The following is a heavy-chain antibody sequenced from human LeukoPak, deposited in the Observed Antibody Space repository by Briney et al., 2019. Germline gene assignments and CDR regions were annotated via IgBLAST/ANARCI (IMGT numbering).Heavy chain of an antibody. CDR2: TYHSGTT. CDR3: VRGRYSSGWFKDKNWFDP. Sequence: PSETLSLTCAVSGVAISRGGYAWNWIRQPPGKGLEWIAYTYHSGTTYYNPSLKSRATISVDTSKNQFSLKLSSVTAADTAVYYCVRGRYSSGWFKDKNWFDPWGQGIPVTVSS. V-gene: IGHV4-30-4*07. J-gene: IGHJ5*02. D-gene: IGHD6-19*01. CDR1: GVAISRGGYA.